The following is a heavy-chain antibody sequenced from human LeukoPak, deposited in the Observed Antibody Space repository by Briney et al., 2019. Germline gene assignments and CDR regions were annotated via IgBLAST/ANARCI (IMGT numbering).Heavy chain of an antibody. D-gene: IGHD4-17*01. CDR2: IYTSGST. V-gene: IGHV4-4*07. CDR3: ARETTGLARYFDY. CDR1: GDSLRGPY. J-gene: IGHJ4*02. Sequence: SETLSLTCTVSGDSLRGPYWSWIRQPAGKGLEWIGRIYTSGSTNYNPSLKSRVTMSVDTSKNQFSLNLSSVTAADTAFYYCARETTGLARYFDYWGQGTLVTVSS.